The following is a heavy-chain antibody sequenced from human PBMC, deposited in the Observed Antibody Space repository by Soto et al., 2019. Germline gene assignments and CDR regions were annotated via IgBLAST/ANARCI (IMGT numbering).Heavy chain of an antibody. CDR2: IYTKERT. V-gene: IGHV4-4*07. CDR3: ARDDYRDGGNNWFDP. D-gene: IGHD3-16*01. J-gene: IGHJ5*02. Sequence: PSETLSLTCTVSGGSITNYYWSWIRQPAGKGLEWIGRIYTKERTNYNLSFRNRVTMSVDTSKNQFSLKLDAVTAADTAVYYCARDDYRDGGNNWFDPWGQGTLVTVSS. CDR1: GGSITNYY.